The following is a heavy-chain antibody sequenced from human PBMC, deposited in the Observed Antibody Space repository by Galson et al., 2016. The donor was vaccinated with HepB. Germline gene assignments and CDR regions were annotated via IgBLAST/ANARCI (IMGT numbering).Heavy chain of an antibody. CDR1: GLTFSSYA. V-gene: IGHV3-23*01. J-gene: IGHJ6*04. Sequence: SLRLSCAAPGLTFSSYAVNWVRQPPGKGLEWVSAISGGSTYYAASVKGRFTISRDNSKNTIFLQMNSLRAEDTALYYCSKAHLYSNLVGMDVWGKGTTVTVSS. CDR3: SKAHLYSNLVGMDV. D-gene: IGHD4-11*01. CDR2: ISGGST.